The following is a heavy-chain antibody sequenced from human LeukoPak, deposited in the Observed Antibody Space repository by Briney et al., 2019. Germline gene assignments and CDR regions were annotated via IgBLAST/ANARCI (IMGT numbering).Heavy chain of an antibody. V-gene: IGHV4-59*01. J-gene: IGHJ4*02. Sequence: SSETLSLTCTVSGDSISSYNWTWIRQPPGKGLEWIANMFYSGASSHDPSLKSRITTSLDTYKNQFSLSLSSVTAADTAVYYCARHGRFLRYYFDYWGQGTLVTVSS. CDR1: GDSISSYN. CDR2: MFYSGAS. D-gene: IGHD4-17*01. CDR3: ARHGRFLRYYFDY.